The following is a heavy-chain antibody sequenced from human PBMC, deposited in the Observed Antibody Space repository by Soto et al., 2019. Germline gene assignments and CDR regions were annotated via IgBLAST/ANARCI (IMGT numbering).Heavy chain of an antibody. CDR1: GFTFSSYA. Sequence: QVQLVESGGGVVQPGRSLRLSCAASGFTFSSYAMHWVRQAPGKGLEWVAVISYDGSNKYYADSVKGRFTISRDNSKNPLDLQMNSLRAEDTAVYYCARDPLWGRAMLLWYFDLWGRGTLVTVSS. CDR2: ISYDGSNK. V-gene: IGHV3-30-3*01. J-gene: IGHJ2*01. CDR3: ARDPLWGRAMLLWYFDL. D-gene: IGHD3-16*01.